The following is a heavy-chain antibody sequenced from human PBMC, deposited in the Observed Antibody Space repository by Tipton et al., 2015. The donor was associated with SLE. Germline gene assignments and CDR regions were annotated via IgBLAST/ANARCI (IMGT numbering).Heavy chain of an antibody. Sequence: TLSLTCSVSNGSIGSDYWTWIRQPPGKGLEWIGYKYYSGGTNSNPSLRSRVTISVDTSKNQFSLKLSSVTAADTAVYYCARLPTGFPNWFDPWGQGTLVTVSS. CDR3: ARLPTGFPNWFDP. CDR2: KYYSGGT. V-gene: IGHV4-59*08. J-gene: IGHJ5*02. D-gene: IGHD4-17*01. CDR1: NGSIGSDY.